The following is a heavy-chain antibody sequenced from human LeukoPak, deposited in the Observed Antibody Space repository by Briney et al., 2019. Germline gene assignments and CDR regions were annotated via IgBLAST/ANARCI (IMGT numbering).Heavy chain of an antibody. D-gene: IGHD4-17*01. J-gene: IGHJ2*01. CDR2: IKTDGSST. CDR1: GFTFSSYW. V-gene: IGHV3-74*01. Sequence: GGSLRLSCAASGFTFSSYWMHWVRQAPGKGLVWVSHIKTDGSSTNYAESVKGRFTISRDNSKNTLYLQMNSLRAEDTAVYYCAKDPDYGQIDWYFDLWGRGTLVTVSS. CDR3: AKDPDYGQIDWYFDL.